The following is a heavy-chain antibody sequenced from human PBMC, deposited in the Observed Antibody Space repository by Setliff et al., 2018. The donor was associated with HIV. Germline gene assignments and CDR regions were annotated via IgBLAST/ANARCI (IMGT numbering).Heavy chain of an antibody. CDR3: ARVPARDYYDSTIIHGCGRGFQAVHLQIGDAF. CDR1: GYTSTSYG. D-gene: IGHD3-22*01. CDR2: ISAYNGNT. J-gene: IGHJ3*01. V-gene: IGHV1-18*01. Sequence: GASVKVSCKASGYTSTSYGISWVRQAPGQGLEWMGWISAYNGNTNYAQKLQGRVTMTTDTSTSTAYMELRSLRSDDTAVYYCARVPARDYYDSTIIHGCGRGFQAVHLQIGDAF.